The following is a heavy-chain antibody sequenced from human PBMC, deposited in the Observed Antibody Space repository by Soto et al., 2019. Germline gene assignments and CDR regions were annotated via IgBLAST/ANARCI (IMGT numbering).Heavy chain of an antibody. D-gene: IGHD5-18*01. V-gene: IGHV4-39*01. Sequence: PTETLSLTCTVSGGSISSSSYYWGWIRQPPGKGLEWIGSIYYSGSTYYNPSPKSRVTISVDTSKNQFSLKLSSVTAADTAVYYCAIPGEDSGYSYGAFDYWGQGTLVTVAS. CDR2: IYYSGST. J-gene: IGHJ4*02. CDR3: AIPGEDSGYSYGAFDY. CDR1: GGSISSSSYY.